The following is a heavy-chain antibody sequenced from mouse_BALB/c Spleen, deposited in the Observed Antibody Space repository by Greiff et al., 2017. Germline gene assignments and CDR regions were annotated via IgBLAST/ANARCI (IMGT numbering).Heavy chain of an antibody. CDR1: GFTFSSYA. V-gene: IGHV5-6-5*01. CDR2: ISSGGST. J-gene: IGHJ4*01. D-gene: IGHD2-3*01. CDR3: AREMGYYAMDY. Sequence: EVQRVESGGGLVKPGGSLKLSCAASGFTFSSYAMSWVRQTPEKRLEWVASISSGGSTYYPDSVKGRFTISRDNARNILYLQMSSLRSEDTAMYYCAREMGYYAMDYWGQGTSVTVSS.